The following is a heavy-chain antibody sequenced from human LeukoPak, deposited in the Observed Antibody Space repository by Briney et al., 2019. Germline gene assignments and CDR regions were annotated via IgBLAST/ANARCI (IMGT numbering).Heavy chain of an antibody. CDR3: ARHPPRGQLGAAFDI. CDR2: IYYSGNT. D-gene: IGHD3-16*01. CDR1: GGSIGNYY. J-gene: IGHJ3*02. Sequence: SETLSLTCTVSGGSIGNYYWSWIRQPPGKELEWIGYIYYSGNTNYNPSLGSRVTISLDTSKNHLSLRLTSVTAAGTAIYYCARHPPRGQLGAAFDIWGQGTMVTVSS. V-gene: IGHV4-59*08.